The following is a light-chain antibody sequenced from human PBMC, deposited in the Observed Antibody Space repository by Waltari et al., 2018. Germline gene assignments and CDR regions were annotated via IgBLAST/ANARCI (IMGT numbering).Light chain of an antibody. CDR3: SSYAGSNNLV. CDR2: DVS. Sequence: QSALTQPPSASGSPGQSVTISCTGTSSDVGSYNYVSWYQQHPGKAPKLMIFDVSERPSGVPDRFSGSKSGNTASLTVSGLQADDEAEYYCSSYAGSNNLVFGGGTKVTVL. CDR1: SSDVGSYNY. V-gene: IGLV2-8*01. J-gene: IGLJ6*01.